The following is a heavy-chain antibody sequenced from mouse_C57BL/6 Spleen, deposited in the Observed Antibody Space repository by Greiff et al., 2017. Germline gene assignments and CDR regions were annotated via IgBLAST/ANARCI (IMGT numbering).Heavy chain of an antibody. V-gene: IGHV1-82*01. CDR3: ARSGYYYGSSPFDY. D-gene: IGHD1-1*01. J-gene: IGHJ2*01. Sequence: QVQLKESGPELVKPGASVKISCKASGYAFSSSWMNWVKQRPGKGLEWIGRIYPGDGDTNYNGKFKGKATLTAYQSSSTAYMQLSSLTSEDSAVYFCARSGYYYGSSPFDYWGQGTTLTVSS. CDR1: GYAFSSSW. CDR2: IYPGDGDT.